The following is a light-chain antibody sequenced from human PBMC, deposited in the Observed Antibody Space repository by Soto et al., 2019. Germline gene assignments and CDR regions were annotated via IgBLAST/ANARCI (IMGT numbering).Light chain of an antibody. CDR1: SSDVGGYDY. J-gene: IGLJ3*02. CDR3: SSYTGSRTWL. V-gene: IGLV2-14*01. CDR2: DVS. Sequence: QSALTQPASVSGSPGQSITISCTGTSSDVGGYDYVSWYQQHPHKAPKLMIYDVSDRPSGVSNRFSGSKSGNTASLTISGLQAEDEADYYCSSYTGSRTWLFGGGTKLTVL.